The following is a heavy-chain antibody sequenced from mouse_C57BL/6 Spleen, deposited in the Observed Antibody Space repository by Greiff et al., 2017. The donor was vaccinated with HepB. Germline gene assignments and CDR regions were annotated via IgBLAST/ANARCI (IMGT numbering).Heavy chain of an antibody. CDR1: GYTFTSYW. CDR3: ALYYYGSSYVGIFDY. J-gene: IGHJ2*01. Sequence: QVQLKQPGAELVKPGASVKVSCKASGYTFTSYWMHWVKQRPGQGLEWIGRIHPSDSDTNYNQKFKGKATLTVDKSSSTAYMQLSSLTSEDSAVYYCALYYYGSSYVGIFDYWGQGTTLTVSS. CDR2: IHPSDSDT. V-gene: IGHV1-74*01. D-gene: IGHD1-1*01.